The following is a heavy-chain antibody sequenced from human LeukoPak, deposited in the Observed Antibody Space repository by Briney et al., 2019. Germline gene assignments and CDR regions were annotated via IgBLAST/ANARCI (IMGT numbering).Heavy chain of an antibody. J-gene: IGHJ4*02. CDR2: ISSSGSTT. Sequence: PGGSLRLSCAASGFTFSSYEMNWVRQAPGKGLEWVSYISSSGSTTYYADSVKGRFTISRDNSKNTLYLQMNSLRAEDTAVYYCAKGFYDYVWGSYRYTNPFDSWGQGTLVTVSS. V-gene: IGHV3-48*03. CDR3: AKGFYDYVWGSYRYTNPFDS. CDR1: GFTFSSYE. D-gene: IGHD3-16*02.